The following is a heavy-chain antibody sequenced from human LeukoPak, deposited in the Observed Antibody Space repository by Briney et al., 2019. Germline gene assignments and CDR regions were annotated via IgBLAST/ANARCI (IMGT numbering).Heavy chain of an antibody. CDR1: GYTFTSYY. CDR2: VNPSGGST. Sequence: ASVKVSCKASGYTFTSYYMHWVRQAPGQGLEWMGIVNPSGGSTSYAQKFQGRVTMTRDTSTSTVYMELSSLRSEGTDVYYCARDISYCSGGSCYLTIDYWGQGTLVTVSS. D-gene: IGHD2-15*01. J-gene: IGHJ4*02. CDR3: ARDISYCSGGSCYLTIDY. V-gene: IGHV1-46*01.